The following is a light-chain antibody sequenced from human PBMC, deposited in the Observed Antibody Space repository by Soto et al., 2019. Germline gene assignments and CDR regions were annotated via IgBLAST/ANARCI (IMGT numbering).Light chain of an antibody. V-gene: IGKV1-5*03. Sequence: DIQMTQSPSTLSTSVGDRVIITCRASQTISSWLAWYQEKPGKAPKLLIYKASTSESGVPSRFSGSGSGTEFTLTISSLQPDDFATYYCQQYDSYPYTFGQGTKLEIK. CDR2: KAS. CDR1: QTISSW. J-gene: IGKJ2*01. CDR3: QQYDSYPYT.